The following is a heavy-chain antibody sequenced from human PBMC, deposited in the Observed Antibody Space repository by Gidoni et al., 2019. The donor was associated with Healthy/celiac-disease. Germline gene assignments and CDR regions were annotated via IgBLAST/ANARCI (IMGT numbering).Heavy chain of an antibody. J-gene: IGHJ6*02. CDR3: ARDRVAVAGYYYGMDV. CDR1: GFTVSSNY. Sequence: EVQLVETGGGLIQPGGSLRLSCAASGFTVSSNYMSWVRQAPGKGLEWVSVIYSGGSTYYADSVKCRFTISRDNSKNTLHLQMNSLRAEDTAVYYCARDRVAVAGYYYGMDVWGQGTTVTVSS. V-gene: IGHV3-53*02. D-gene: IGHD6-19*01. CDR2: IYSGGST.